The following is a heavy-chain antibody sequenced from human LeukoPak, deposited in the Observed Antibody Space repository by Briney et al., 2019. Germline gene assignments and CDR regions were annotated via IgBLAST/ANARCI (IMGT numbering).Heavy chain of an antibody. D-gene: IGHD6-13*01. V-gene: IGHV3-21*01. Sequence: PGGSLRLSCAASGFTFSSYSMNWVRQAPGKGLEWVLSISSSSSYIYYADSVKGRFTISRDNAKNSLYLQMNSLRAEDTAVYYCARGLAAAGTGRADWGQGTLVTVSS. CDR2: ISSSSSYI. J-gene: IGHJ4*02. CDR1: GFTFSSYS. CDR3: ARGLAAAGTGRAD.